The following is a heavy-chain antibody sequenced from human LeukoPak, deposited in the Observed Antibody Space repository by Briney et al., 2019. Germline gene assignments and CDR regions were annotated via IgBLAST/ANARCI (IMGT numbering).Heavy chain of an antibody. D-gene: IGHD1-20*01. CDR2: IYYSGST. J-gene: IGHJ4*02. Sequence: PSETLSLTCTVSGGSISNYYWSWIRQPPGKGLEWIGYIYYSGSTNYNPSLKSRVTISVDTSKNQFSLKLSSVTAADTAVYYCARRVSNWNDYYFDYWGQGTLVTVSS. CDR3: ARRVSNWNDYYFDY. CDR1: GGSISNYY. V-gene: IGHV4-59*08.